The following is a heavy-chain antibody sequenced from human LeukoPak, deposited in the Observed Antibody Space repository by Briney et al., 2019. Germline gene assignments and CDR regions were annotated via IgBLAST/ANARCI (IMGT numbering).Heavy chain of an antibody. Sequence: GASVKVSCKASGYTFTNYGITWVRQAPGQGLEWMGWVRGYQGSTKYAQNLQGRVTMTIDTAWGTAYWDLRRLRCDDAAIYFCARSDLDTITAGRFNYGGQGTLVAVSS. D-gene: IGHD5-24*01. CDR2: VRGYQGST. CDR3: ARSDLDTITAGRFNY. CDR1: GYTFTNYG. J-gene: IGHJ4*02. V-gene: IGHV1-18*01.